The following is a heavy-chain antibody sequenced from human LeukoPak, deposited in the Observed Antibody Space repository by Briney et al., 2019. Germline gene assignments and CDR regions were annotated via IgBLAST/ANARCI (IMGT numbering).Heavy chain of an antibody. CDR2: IIPIFGTA. V-gene: IGHV1-69*13. CDR1: GGTFSSYA. Sequence: GASVKVSCKASGGTFSSYAISWVRQAPGQGLEWMGGIIPIFGTANYAQKFQGRVTITADESTSTAYMELSSLRSEGTAVYYCARDGNNYYDSSKFDPWGQGTLVTVSS. D-gene: IGHD3-22*01. J-gene: IGHJ5*02. CDR3: ARDGNNYYDSSKFDP.